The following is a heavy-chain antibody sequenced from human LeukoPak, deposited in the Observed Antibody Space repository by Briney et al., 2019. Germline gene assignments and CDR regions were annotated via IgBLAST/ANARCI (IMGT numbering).Heavy chain of an antibody. J-gene: IGHJ5*02. CDR1: GGTFGSYA. V-gene: IGHV1-69*01. Sequence: SVKVSCKASGGTFGSYAISWVRQAPGQGLEWMGGIIPIFGTANYAQKFQGRVTITADESTSTAYMELSSLRSEDTAVYYCARDTDSRPNWFDPWGQGTLVTVSS. D-gene: IGHD6-13*01. CDR3: ARDTDSRPNWFDP. CDR2: IIPIFGTA.